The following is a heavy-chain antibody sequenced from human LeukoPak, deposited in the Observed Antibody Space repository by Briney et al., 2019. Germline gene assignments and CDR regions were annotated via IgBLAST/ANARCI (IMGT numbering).Heavy chain of an antibody. J-gene: IGHJ4*02. CDR1: GGSISSSSYY. CDR2: IYYSGST. CDR3: ARGGYYYGSGSYYPSYFDY. V-gene: IGHV4-39*07. D-gene: IGHD3-10*01. Sequence: SETLSLTCTVSGGSISSSSYYWGWIRQPPGKGLEWIGSIYYSGSTYYNPSLKSRVTISVGTSKNQFSLKLSSVTAADTAVYYCARGGYYYGSGSYYPSYFDYWGQGTLVTVSS.